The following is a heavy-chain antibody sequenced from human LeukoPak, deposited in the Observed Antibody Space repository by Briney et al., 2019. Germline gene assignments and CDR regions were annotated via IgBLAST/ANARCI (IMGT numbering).Heavy chain of an antibody. CDR2: ISASGGST. J-gene: IGHJ6*02. CDR3: AKYVSAKGPPHGLDV. D-gene: IGHD2/OR15-2a*01. Sequence: QSGGSLRLSCAASEFTFSSYAMQWVRQAPGKGLEWVSGISASGGSTYYADSVKGRFTISRDNSKNTLYLQMNSLRAEDTAIYYCAKYVSAKGPPHGLDVWGQGTTVTVSS. CDR1: EFTFSSYA. V-gene: IGHV3-23*01.